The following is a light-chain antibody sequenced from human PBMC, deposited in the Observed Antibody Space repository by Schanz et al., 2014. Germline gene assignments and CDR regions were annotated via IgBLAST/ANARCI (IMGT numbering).Light chain of an antibody. CDR1: QSVSSN. V-gene: IGKV3-15*01. J-gene: IGKJ2*01. CDR3: QQYNNWPPVT. CDR2: GAS. Sequence: EVVMTQSPATLSVSPGERATLSCRASQSVSSNLAWYQQKPGQAPRLLIYGASTRATGIPARFSGSGAGTEFTLTISRLQSEDFAVYYCQQYNNWPPVTFGQGTKLEIK.